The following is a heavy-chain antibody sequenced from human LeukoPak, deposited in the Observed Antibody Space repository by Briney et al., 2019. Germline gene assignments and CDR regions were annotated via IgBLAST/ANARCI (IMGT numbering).Heavy chain of an antibody. D-gene: IGHD6-13*01. CDR3: ARRDSHSWYVDY. J-gene: IGHJ4*02. CDR1: GYSFTSYW. CDR2: IYPGDSDT. Sequence: GESPKISCQGSGYSFTSYWIGWVRQMPGKGLEWMGIIYPGDSDTRYSPSFQGQVTISADKSISTAYLQWSSLKASDTAMYFCARRDSHSWYVDYWGQGTLVTVSS. V-gene: IGHV5-51*01.